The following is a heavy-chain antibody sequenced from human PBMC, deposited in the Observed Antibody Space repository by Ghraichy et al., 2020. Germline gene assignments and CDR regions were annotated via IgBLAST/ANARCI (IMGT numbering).Heavy chain of an antibody. D-gene: IGHD1/OR15-1a*01. Sequence: SVKVSCKASGGTFSSYAISWVRQAPGQGLEWMGGIIPIFGTANYAQKFQGRVTITADESTSTAYMELSSLRSEDTAVYYCARDQGMGTPRDYYYGMDVWGQGTTVTVSS. CDR3: ARDQGMGTPRDYYYGMDV. CDR1: GGTFSSYA. V-gene: IGHV1-69*13. J-gene: IGHJ6*02. CDR2: IIPIFGTA.